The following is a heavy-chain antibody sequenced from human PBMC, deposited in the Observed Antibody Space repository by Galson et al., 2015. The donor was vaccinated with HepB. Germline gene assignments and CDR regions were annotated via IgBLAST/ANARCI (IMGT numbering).Heavy chain of an antibody. CDR3: ARDPGRHYFDY. D-gene: IGHD2-15*01. Sequence: SLRLSCAASGFTFSSYGMHWVRQAPGKGLEWVAVIWYDGSNKYYADSVKGRFTISRDNSKNTLYLQMNSLRAEDTAVYYCARDPGRHYFDYWGQGTLVTVSS. J-gene: IGHJ4*02. CDR1: GFTFSSYG. CDR2: IWYDGSNK. V-gene: IGHV3-33*01.